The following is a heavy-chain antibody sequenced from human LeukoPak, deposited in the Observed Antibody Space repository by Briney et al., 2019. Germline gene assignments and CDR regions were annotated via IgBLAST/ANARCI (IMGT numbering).Heavy chain of an antibody. CDR1: GGSISSSSYY. J-gene: IGHJ6*03. CDR2: IYYSGST. D-gene: IGHD6-13*01. Sequence: SETLSLTCTVSGGSISSSSYYWGWIRQPPGKGLEWIGSIYYSGSTYYNPSLKSRVTISVDTSKNQFSLKLSSVTAADTAVYYCARVMVAAAGKEYYYYYYMDVWGKGTTVTVSS. CDR3: ARVMVAAAGKEYYYYYYMDV. V-gene: IGHV4-39*07.